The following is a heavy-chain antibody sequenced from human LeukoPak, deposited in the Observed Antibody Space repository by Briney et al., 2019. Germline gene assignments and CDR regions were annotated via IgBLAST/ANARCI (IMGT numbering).Heavy chain of an antibody. J-gene: IGHJ6*04. Sequence: GGSLRLSCAASGFTFDDYGMSWVRQAPGKGLEWVSGRNGSGAGYADSVKGRFTISRDNAKNSLYLQMNSLKAEDTAVYYCAELGITMIGGVWGKGTTVTISS. CDR3: AELGITMIGGV. CDR2: RNGSGA. CDR1: GFTFDDYG. V-gene: IGHV3-20*04. D-gene: IGHD3-10*02.